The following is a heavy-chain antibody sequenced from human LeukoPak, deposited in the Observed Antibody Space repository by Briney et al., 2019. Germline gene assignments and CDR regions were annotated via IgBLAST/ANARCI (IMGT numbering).Heavy chain of an antibody. CDR1: GYSISSGYY. Sequence: QVQLQESGPGLVKPSETLSLTCAVSGYSISSGYYWGWIRQPPGKGREWIGSIYQSGSTYYNPSLKSRVTISVDTSKNQFSLKLSSVTAADTAVYYCASQRVVPATHYAFDIWGQGTMVTVSS. CDR2: IYQSGST. J-gene: IGHJ3*02. D-gene: IGHD2-2*01. CDR3: ASQRVVPATHYAFDI. V-gene: IGHV4-38-2*01.